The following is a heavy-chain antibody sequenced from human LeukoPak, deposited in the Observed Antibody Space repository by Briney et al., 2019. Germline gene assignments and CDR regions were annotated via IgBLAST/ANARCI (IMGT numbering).Heavy chain of an antibody. D-gene: IGHD1-26*01. CDR1: GGSISSSSYY. CDR2: IYYSGST. CDR3: ARSPSGSYPD. J-gene: IGHJ4*02. Sequence: SETLSLTCTVSGGSISSSSYYWGWIRQPPGKGLEWIGSIYYSGSTSYNLSLKRRVTMSIDTSKNHFSLRLSSMTAADTATYYCARSPSGSYPDWGQGTLVTVSS. V-gene: IGHV4-39*07.